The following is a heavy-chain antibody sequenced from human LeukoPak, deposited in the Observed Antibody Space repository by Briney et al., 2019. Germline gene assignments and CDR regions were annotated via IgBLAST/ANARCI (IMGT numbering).Heavy chain of an antibody. Sequence: GGSLRLSCAASGFTFSSHWMSWVRQAPGKGLEWVAKIKPDGSDKYYGDSVKGRFTISRDNAKNTLYLQMNSLRAEDTAVYYCAREIYYRFDYWGQGTLVTVSS. J-gene: IGHJ4*02. V-gene: IGHV3-7*04. CDR1: GFTFSSHW. D-gene: IGHD1-26*01. CDR3: AREIYYRFDY. CDR2: IKPDGSDK.